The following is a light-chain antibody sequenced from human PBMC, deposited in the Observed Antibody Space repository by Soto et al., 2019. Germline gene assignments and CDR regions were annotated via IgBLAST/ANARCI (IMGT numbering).Light chain of an antibody. CDR2: GAS. V-gene: IGKV3D-20*02. CDR1: QSVTRTS. CDR3: QQRSNRPT. J-gene: IGKJ1*01. Sequence: IVLTQSPGTLSLSPGERATLSCRASQSVTRTSLALYQQKPGQAPRLLMYGASSRATGTPDRISGSGSGTFFPLTISSIDPEFFAVYYCQQRSNRPTFGQGTKVDIK.